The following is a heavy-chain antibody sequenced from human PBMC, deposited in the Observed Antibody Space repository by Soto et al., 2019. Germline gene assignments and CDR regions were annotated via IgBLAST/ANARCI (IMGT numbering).Heavy chain of an antibody. Sequence: SETLSLTCTVSGGFISSSHYYWDWIRQPPGKGLEWIGSMLYSGLTYYNPSLKSRVTLSVDTSKNQFSVRLNSVTASDTAVYYCAPLSVSLSGPYGIHVWGQGTTVTVSS. V-gene: IGHV4-39*01. CDR2: MLYSGLT. CDR3: APLSVSLSGPYGIHV. J-gene: IGHJ6*02. CDR1: GGFISSSHYY. D-gene: IGHD2-15*01.